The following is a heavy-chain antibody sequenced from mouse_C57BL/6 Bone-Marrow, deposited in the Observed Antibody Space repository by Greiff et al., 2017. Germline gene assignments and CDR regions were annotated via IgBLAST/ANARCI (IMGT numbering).Heavy chain of an antibody. Sequence: VQLKESGPELVKPGASVKIPCKASGYTFTDYNMDWVKQSHGKSLEWIGDINPNNGGTIYNQKFKGKATLTVDKSSSTAYMELRSLTSEDTAVYYCASRYYGSSSWYFDVWGTGTTVTVSS. J-gene: IGHJ1*03. CDR2: INPNNGGT. CDR3: ASRYYGSSSWYFDV. D-gene: IGHD1-1*01. V-gene: IGHV1-18*01. CDR1: GYTFTDYN.